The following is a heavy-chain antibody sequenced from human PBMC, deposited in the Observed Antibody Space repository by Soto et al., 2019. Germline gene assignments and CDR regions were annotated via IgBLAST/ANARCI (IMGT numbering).Heavy chain of an antibody. Sequence: GGSLRLSCAASGFTFSDYAMHWVRQAPGKGLERVAVFSHDGRNTHYADSVKGRFTISRDSSKNTVSLEMTSLRAEDTAVYYCAKGGRQWLVTSDFNYWGQGALVTVSS. CDR2: FSHDGRNT. CDR1: GFTFSDYA. J-gene: IGHJ4*02. CDR3: AKGGRQWLVTSDFNY. D-gene: IGHD6-19*01. V-gene: IGHV3-30*18.